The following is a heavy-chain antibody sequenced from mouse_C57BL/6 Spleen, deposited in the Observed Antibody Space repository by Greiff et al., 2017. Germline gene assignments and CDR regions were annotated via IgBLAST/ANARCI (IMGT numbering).Heavy chain of an antibody. J-gene: IGHJ3*01. Sequence: VQRVESGAELVRPGASVKLSCKASGYTFTDYYINWVKQRPGQGLEWIARIYPGSGNTYYNEKFKGKATLTAEKSSSTAYMQLSSLTSEDSAVYFCARDGYSPWFAYWGQGTLVTVSA. D-gene: IGHD2-3*01. CDR1: GYTFTDYY. CDR3: ARDGYSPWFAY. CDR2: IYPGSGNT. V-gene: IGHV1-76*01.